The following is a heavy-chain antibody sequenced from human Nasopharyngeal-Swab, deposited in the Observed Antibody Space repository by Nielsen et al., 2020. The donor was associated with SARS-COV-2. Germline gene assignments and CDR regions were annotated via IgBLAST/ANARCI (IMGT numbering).Heavy chain of an antibody. CDR3: ARGGYLRFDP. J-gene: IGHJ5*02. V-gene: IGHV4-4*02. CDR2: ISHGGDT. D-gene: IGHD5-18*01. Sequence: WIRQPPGKGLEWIGEISHGGDTNYNPSLKSRATISLDKSKNQVSLRLSSVTAADTAVYYCARGGYLRFDPWGQGTLVTVSS.